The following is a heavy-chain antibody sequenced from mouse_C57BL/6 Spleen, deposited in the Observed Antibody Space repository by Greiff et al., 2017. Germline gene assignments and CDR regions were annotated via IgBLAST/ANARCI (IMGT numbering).Heavy chain of an antibody. Sequence: QVQLQQPGAELVMPGASVKLSCKASGYTFTSYWMHWVKQRPGQGLEWIGEIDPSDSYTNYNQKFKGKSTLTVDKSSSTAYMQLSSLTSEDSAVYYWASPGSSLYWYCEVWGTGTTVTVSS. V-gene: IGHV1-69*01. CDR2: IDPSDSYT. CDR3: ASPGSSLYWYCEV. J-gene: IGHJ1*03. D-gene: IGHD1-1*01. CDR1: GYTFTSYW.